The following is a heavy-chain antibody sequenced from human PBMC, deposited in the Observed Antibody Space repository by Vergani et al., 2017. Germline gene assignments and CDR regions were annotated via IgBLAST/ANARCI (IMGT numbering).Heavy chain of an antibody. V-gene: IGHV4-39*01. Sequence: QLQLQESGPGLVKPSETLSLTCTVSGGSISSSSYYWGWIRQPPGKGLEWIGSIYYSGSTYYNPSLKSRVTISVDTSKNQFSLKLSSVTAADTAVYYCARGRRYYYGMDVWGQGTTVTVSS. J-gene: IGHJ6*02. CDR1: GGSISSSSYY. D-gene: IGHD1-14*01. CDR3: ARGRRYYYGMDV. CDR2: IYYSGST.